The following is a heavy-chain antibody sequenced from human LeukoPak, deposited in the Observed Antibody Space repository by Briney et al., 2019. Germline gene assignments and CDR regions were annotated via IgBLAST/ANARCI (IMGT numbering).Heavy chain of an antibody. CDR1: GFTFSSYA. D-gene: IGHD6-19*01. J-gene: IGHJ6*02. CDR3: ARQYSSGWYVSDYYYGMDV. CDR2: ISYDGSNK. V-gene: IGHV3-30-3*01. Sequence: GRSLRLSCAASGFTFSSYAMHWVRQAPGKGLEWVAVISYDGSNKYYADSVKGRFTISRDNSKNTLYLQMNSLRAEDTAVYYCARQYSSGWYVSDYYYGMDVWGQGTTVTVSS.